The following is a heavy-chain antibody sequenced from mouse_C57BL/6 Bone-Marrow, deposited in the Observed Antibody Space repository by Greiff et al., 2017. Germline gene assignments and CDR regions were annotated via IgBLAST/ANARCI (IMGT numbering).Heavy chain of an antibody. V-gene: IGHV1-59*01. CDR3: AAQATFAY. D-gene: IGHD3-2*02. J-gene: IGHJ3*01. Sequence: QVQLQQPGAELVRPGTSVKLSCKASGYTFTSYWMHWVKQRPGQGLEWIGVIDPSDSYTNYNQKFKGKATLTVDPSSSPAYMQLSSLTSEDSAVYYCAAQATFAYWGQGTLVTVSA. CDR2: IDPSDSYT. CDR1: GYTFTSYW.